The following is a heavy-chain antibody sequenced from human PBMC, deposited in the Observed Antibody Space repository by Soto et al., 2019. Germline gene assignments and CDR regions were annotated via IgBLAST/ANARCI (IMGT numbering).Heavy chain of an antibody. D-gene: IGHD2-15*01. CDR3: ARDMEGILVAATPGAFDI. CDR2: IILFLVTA. Sequence: SVKVSCKASGGTFSSYAISWVRQAPGQGLEWMGGIILFLVTANYAQKFQGRVTITADDSTSTAYMELSSLISEDTAVYYCARDMEGILVAATPGAFDIWGQGTMVTVSS. J-gene: IGHJ3*02. V-gene: IGHV1-69*13. CDR1: GGTFSSYA.